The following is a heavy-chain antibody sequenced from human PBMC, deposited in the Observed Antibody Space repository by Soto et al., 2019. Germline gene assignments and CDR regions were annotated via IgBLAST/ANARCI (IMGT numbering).Heavy chain of an antibody. CDR3: ASGHYDFWCGYYQLGMDV. J-gene: IGHJ6*02. CDR1: GYSFTSYW. Sequence: PGESLKISCKGSGYSFTSYWISWVRQMPGKGLEWMGRIDPSDSYTNYSPSFQDHVTISADKSISTAYLQWSSLKASDTAMYYCASGHYDFWCGYYQLGMDVWGQGTTVTVSS. D-gene: IGHD3-3*01. V-gene: IGHV5-10-1*01. CDR2: IDPSDSYT.